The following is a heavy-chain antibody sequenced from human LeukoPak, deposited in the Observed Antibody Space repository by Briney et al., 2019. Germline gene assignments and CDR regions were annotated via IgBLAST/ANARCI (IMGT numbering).Heavy chain of an antibody. D-gene: IGHD1-1*01. J-gene: IGHJ5*02. CDR1: GFIFSSYW. Sequence: AGSLRLSCTASGFIFSSYWMSWVRQAPGKGLEWVANIKYDGSEKYYVDSVKGRFTISRDNAKNSLYLQMNSLRAEDTAVYYCAREPPRERWFDTWGQGTLVTVYS. CDR2: IKYDGSEK. CDR3: AREPPRERWFDT. V-gene: IGHV3-7*03.